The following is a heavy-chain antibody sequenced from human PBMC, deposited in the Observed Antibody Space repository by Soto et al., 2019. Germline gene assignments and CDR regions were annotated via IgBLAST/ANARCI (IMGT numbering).Heavy chain of an antibody. CDR1: GYTFTRHN. D-gene: IGHD3-22*01. CDR2: INVGNGNT. V-gene: IGHV1-3*01. CDR3: ATPQDYDRCLDS. J-gene: IGHJ4*02. Sequence: QVQFVQSGAEVKKPGASVKVSCKTPGYTFTRHNIHWVRQAPGQRLEGMGWINVGNGNTRYSHKFQGRLTLTRDTPANTAYLALNYLTSEDRAVYYYATPQDYDRCLDSWGQVTLAAVSS.